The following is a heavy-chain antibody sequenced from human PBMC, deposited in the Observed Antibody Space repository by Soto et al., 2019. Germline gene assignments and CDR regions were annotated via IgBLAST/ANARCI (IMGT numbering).Heavy chain of an antibody. CDR2: IIPIFGTA. CDR1: GGTFSSYA. Sequence: QVQLVQSGAEVKKPGSSVKVSCKASGGTFSSYAISWVRQAPGQGLEWMGGIIPIFGTANYTQKFQGRVTITADKSTSTAYMELRSLSSEDTGVYYCARERGALGPDAFDIWGQGTMVTVSS. CDR3: ARERGALGPDAFDI. J-gene: IGHJ3*02. D-gene: IGHD1-26*01. V-gene: IGHV1-69*06.